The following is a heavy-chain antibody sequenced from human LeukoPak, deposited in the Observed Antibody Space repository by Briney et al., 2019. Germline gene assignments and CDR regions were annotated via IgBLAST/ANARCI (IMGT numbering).Heavy chain of an antibody. D-gene: IGHD2-8*01. CDR1: GGSFSAYY. V-gene: IGHV4-34*01. J-gene: IGHJ4*02. Sequence: SETLSLTCAAYGGSFSAYYWSWIRQPPGRGLEWIGEINHSGSTNYNPSLKSRLTILVDTSKNQFFLKLSSVTAADTAVYYCARVSGYCSDGVCRFDYWGRGALVTVSS. CDR2: INHSGST. CDR3: ARVSGYCSDGVCRFDY.